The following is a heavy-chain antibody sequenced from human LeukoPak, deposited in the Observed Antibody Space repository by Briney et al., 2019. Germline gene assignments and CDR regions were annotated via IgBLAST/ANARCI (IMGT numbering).Heavy chain of an antibody. CDR3: AKSYGDYYYYYGLDV. V-gene: IGHV3-23*01. CDR1: GFTFSSYA. J-gene: IGHJ6*02. CDR2: ISGSGCST. D-gene: IGHD4-17*01. Sequence: PGGSLRLSCEASGFTFSSYAMSWVRQAPEKGLEWVSGISGSGCSTYYADSVKGRLTISRDTSKNTLNLQMNSLRAEDTAVYYCAKSYGDYYYYYGLDVWGQGTTVTVSS.